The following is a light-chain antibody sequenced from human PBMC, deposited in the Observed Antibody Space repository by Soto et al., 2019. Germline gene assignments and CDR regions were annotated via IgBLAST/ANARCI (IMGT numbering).Light chain of an antibody. CDR1: QSVGSSH. V-gene: IGKV3-20*01. Sequence: EIVLTQSPGSLSLSPGERATVPCSASQSVGSSHLAWYQQKPGQAPRLLIYGASSRATGIPDRFSGSGSGTDFTLTISRLEPEDFAVYYCQQYGSAPWTFGQGTKVDIK. J-gene: IGKJ1*01. CDR2: GAS. CDR3: QQYGSAPWT.